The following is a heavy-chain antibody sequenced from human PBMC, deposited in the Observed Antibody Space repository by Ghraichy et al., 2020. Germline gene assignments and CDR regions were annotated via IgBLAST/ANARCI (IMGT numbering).Heavy chain of an antibody. CDR2: IYYSGST. V-gene: IGHV4-39*01. D-gene: IGHD3-22*01. J-gene: IGHJ6*03. CDR1: GGSISSSSYY. CDR3: ARTVVIPSYYYYMDV. Sequence: SETLSLTCTVSGGSISSSSYYWGWIRQPPGKGLEWIGSIYYSGSTYYNPSLKSRVTISVDTSKNQFSLKLSSVTAADTAVYYCARTVVIPSYYYYMDVWGKGTTVTVSS.